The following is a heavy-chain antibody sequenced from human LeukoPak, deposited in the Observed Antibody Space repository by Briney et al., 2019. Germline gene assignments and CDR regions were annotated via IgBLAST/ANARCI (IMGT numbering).Heavy chain of an antibody. Sequence: SETLSLTCAVYGGSLSGYYWSWIRQPPGKGLEWIGEINHSGSTNYNPSLKSRVTISVDTPKNQFSLKLSSVTAADTAVYYCARGREDMVVVPAVSLDFDYWGQGTLVTVSS. CDR3: ARGREDMVVVPAVSLDFDY. J-gene: IGHJ4*02. CDR1: GGSLSGYY. D-gene: IGHD2-2*01. V-gene: IGHV4-34*01. CDR2: INHSGST.